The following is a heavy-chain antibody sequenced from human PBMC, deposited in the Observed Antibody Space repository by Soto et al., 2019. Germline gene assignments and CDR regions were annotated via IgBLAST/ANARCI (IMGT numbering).Heavy chain of an antibody. V-gene: IGHV4-4*07. CDR2: LFPGVNT. D-gene: IGHD3-3*01. CDR3: ARDRFLEWLSHPSYFDY. J-gene: IGHJ4*02. Sequence: PSETRSLTCTVSGDPITIYFWSWIRQPSGKGLEWIGHLFPGVNTSLNTSLKSRVSISVDTSKNQFSLTLSSVTAADTAVYYCARDRFLEWLSHPSYFDYWGQGTLVTVSS. CDR1: GDPITIYF.